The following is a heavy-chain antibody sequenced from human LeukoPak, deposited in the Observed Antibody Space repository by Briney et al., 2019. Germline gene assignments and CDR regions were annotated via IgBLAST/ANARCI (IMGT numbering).Heavy chain of an antibody. CDR3: ARDRFYYDSSGYYSGFDY. J-gene: IGHJ4*02. Sequence: GGSLRLSCAASGFTFSSYVMSWVRQAPGKGLEWVSSISGSGDSTYYADSVKGRFTISRDNSKNTLYLQMNSLRAEDTAAYYCARDRFYYDSSGYYSGFDYWGQGTLVTVSS. CDR2: ISGSGDST. CDR1: GFTFSSYV. V-gene: IGHV3-23*01. D-gene: IGHD3-22*01.